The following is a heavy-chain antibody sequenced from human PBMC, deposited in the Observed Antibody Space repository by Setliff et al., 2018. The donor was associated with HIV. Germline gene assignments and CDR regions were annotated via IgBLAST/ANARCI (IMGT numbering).Heavy chain of an antibody. D-gene: IGHD1-1*01. Sequence: GGSLRLSCAASGFTFSSYGMHWVRQAPGKGLEWVAVIWYDGSNKYYADSVKGRFTISRDNSKNTLYLQMNSLRAEDTAVYYCASARIPTGGTSTSCDYWGQGTLVTVSS. V-gene: IGHV3-33*01. CDR1: GFTFSSYG. CDR2: IWYDGSNK. J-gene: IGHJ4*02. CDR3: ASARIPTGGTSTSCDY.